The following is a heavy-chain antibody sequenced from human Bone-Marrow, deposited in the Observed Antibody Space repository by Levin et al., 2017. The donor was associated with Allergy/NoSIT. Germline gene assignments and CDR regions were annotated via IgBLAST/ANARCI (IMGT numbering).Heavy chain of an antibody. J-gene: IGHJ3*02. CDR2: ISSSSSTI. D-gene: IGHD3-3*01. CDR3: ARDYGVRFSGGDAFDI. V-gene: IGHV3-48*04. CDR1: GFTFSSYS. Sequence: GGSLRLSCAASGFTFSSYSMNWVRQAPGKGLEWVSYISSSSSTIYYADSVKGRFTISRDNAKNSLYLQMNSLRAEDTAVYYCARDYGVRFSGGDAFDIWGQGTMVTVSS.